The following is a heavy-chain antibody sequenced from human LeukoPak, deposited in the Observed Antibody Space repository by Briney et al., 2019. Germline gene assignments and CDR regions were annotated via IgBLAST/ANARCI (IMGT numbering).Heavy chain of an antibody. CDR1: GGSISSSSYY. CDR3: ARLLYDRSGYYYFDY. D-gene: IGHD3-22*01. J-gene: IGHJ4*02. Sequence: SETLSLTCTVSGGSISSSSYYWGWIRQPPGKGLQWIGSVYYSGRTYDNPSLKSRVTVSVDTSKSQFSLKLSSVTAADTAVYYCARLLYDRSGYYYFDYWGQGTLVTVSS. V-gene: IGHV4-39*01. CDR2: VYYSGRT.